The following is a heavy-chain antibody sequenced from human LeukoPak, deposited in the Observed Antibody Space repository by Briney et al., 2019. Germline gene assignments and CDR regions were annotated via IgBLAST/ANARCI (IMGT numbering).Heavy chain of an antibody. CDR2: INRDGSTT. Sequence: GGFLRLSCAASGFTFSSYRMHWVRQTPGEGLVWVSRINRDGSTTNYADSVKGRFTISRDSAKNTLYLQMNSLRAEDAAVYYCARDEGTYGMDVWGQGTTVTVSS. CDR1: GFTFSSYR. D-gene: IGHD1-1*01. V-gene: IGHV3-74*01. J-gene: IGHJ6*02. CDR3: ARDEGTYGMDV.